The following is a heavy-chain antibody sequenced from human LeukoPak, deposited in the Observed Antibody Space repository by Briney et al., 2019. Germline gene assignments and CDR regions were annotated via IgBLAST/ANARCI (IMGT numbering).Heavy chain of an antibody. CDR1: GGTFSSYA. CDR3: ARDHSTFYAWFDP. J-gene: IGHJ5*02. V-gene: IGHV1-69*01. D-gene: IGHD2/OR15-2a*01. Sequence: GSSVKVSCKASGGTFSSYATSWVRQAPGQGLEWMGGIIPIFGTANYAQKFQGRVTITADESTSTAYMELSSLRSEDTAVYYCARDHSTFYAWFDPWGQGTLVTVSS. CDR2: IIPIFGTA.